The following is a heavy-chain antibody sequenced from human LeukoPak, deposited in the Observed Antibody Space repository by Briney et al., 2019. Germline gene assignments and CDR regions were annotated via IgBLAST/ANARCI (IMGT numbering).Heavy chain of an antibody. V-gene: IGHV3-15*01. Sequence: PGGSLRLSCAASGLTFSSQWMSWVRQAPGKGLGWVGRSKNTADGGTTDYAAPVKGRFTISRDDSKSTLYLQMNSLKTEDTAVYFCTTAKWLLKYWGQGTLVTVSS. CDR2: SKNTADGGTT. D-gene: IGHD5-12*01. CDR3: TTAKWLLKY. CDR1: GLTFSSQW. J-gene: IGHJ4*02.